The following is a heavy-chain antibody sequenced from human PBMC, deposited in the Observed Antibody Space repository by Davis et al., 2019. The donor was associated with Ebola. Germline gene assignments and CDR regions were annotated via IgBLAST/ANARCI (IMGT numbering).Heavy chain of an antibody. CDR1: GFTFSSYS. CDR2: TSHDESNE. V-gene: IGHV3-30-3*02. CDR3: AKCITTKQYYYYMDV. D-gene: IGHD1-20*01. J-gene: IGHJ6*03. Sequence: GESLKISCAASGFTFSSYSMHWVRQAPGKGLEWVAVTSHDESNESCADFVKGRFTISRDNSKNTLYLQMNSLRAEDTAVYYCAKCITTKQYYYYMDVWGKGTTVTVSS.